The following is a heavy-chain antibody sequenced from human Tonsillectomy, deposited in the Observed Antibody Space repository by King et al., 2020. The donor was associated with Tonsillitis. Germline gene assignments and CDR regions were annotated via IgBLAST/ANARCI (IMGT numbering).Heavy chain of an antibody. J-gene: IGHJ6*02. CDR3: AKAQYRSVTEYYYYAMDV. CDR1: GFTFSSYG. D-gene: IGHD2-21*02. Sequence: QLVQSGGGVVQPGWSLRLSCAASGFTFSSYGMHWVRQAPGKGLEWVAVMLYEGNNKYYADSVKGRFTISRDNSKNKLYLQMNSLRTEDTAVYFCAKAQYRSVTEYYYYAMDVWGQGTTVTVSS. CDR2: MLYEGNNK. V-gene: IGHV3-30*18.